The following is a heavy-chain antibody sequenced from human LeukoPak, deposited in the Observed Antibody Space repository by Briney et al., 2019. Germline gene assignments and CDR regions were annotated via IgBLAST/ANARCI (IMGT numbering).Heavy chain of an antibody. J-gene: IGHJ4*02. CDR2: IYYSGST. V-gene: IGHV4-39*01. D-gene: IGHD3-10*01. CDR1: GGSISSSSYY. CDR3: ASITMVRGY. Sequence: SETLSLTCTVSGGSISSSSYYWGWIRQPPGKGLEWIGSIYYSGSTYYNPSLKSRVTISVDTSKNQFSLKLSSVTAADTAVYYCASITMVRGYWGQGTRVTVSS.